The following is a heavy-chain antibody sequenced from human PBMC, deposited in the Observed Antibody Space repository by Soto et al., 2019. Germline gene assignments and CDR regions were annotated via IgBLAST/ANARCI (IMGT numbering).Heavy chain of an antibody. J-gene: IGHJ4*02. CDR1: GGSISSGGYY. D-gene: IGHD3-22*01. CDR3: ARDEPDSSGYYSGFDY. V-gene: IGHV4-31*03. Sequence: SETLSLTCTVSGGSISSGGYYWSWIRQHPGKGLEWIGYIYYSGSTYYNPSLKSRVTISVDTSKNQFSLKLSSVTAADTAVYYCARDEPDSSGYYSGFDYWGQGTMVTVYS. CDR2: IYYSGST.